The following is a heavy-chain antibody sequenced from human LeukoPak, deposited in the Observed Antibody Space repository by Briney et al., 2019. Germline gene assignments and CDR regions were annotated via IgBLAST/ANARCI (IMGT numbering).Heavy chain of an antibody. V-gene: IGHV3-48*01. J-gene: IGHJ4*02. CDR1: GFTFSSCW. CDR3: ARGGAARPDY. D-gene: IGHD6-6*01. CDR2: ISSNSRTV. Sequence: GGSLRLSCAASGFTFSSCWMHWVRQAPGKGLEWVSYISSNSRTVEYADSVKGRFTISRDNAKNSLYLQMNTLRAEDTAVYYCARGGAARPDYWGRGTLVSVSS.